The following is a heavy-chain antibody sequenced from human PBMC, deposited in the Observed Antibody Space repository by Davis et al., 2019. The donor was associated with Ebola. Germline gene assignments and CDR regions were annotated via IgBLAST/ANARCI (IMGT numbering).Heavy chain of an antibody. J-gene: IGHJ5*01. Sequence: GESLKISCAASGFTFRTYAMNWVRQAPGKGLEWVSAVSGSGTTTGYADSVKGRFTISRDNSNNTLYLQMNSLRVEDTAIYYCAREEGSSRWQNNWLDYWGQGTLVTVSS. D-gene: IGHD2-2*01. CDR3: AREEGSSRWQNNWLDY. CDR2: VSGSGTTT. CDR1: GFTFRTYA. V-gene: IGHV3-23*01.